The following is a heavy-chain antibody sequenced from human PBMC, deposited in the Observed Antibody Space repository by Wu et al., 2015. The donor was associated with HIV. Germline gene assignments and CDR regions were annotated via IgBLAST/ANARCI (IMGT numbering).Heavy chain of an antibody. CDR1: GGTFSSYA. CDR3: ARDGRYYYDSSGYSSDDY. D-gene: IGHD3-22*01. V-gene: IGHV1-69*18. CDR2: IIPIFGTA. J-gene: IGHJ4*02. Sequence: QVQLVQSGAEVKKPGSSVKVSCKASGGTFSSYAISWVRQAPGQGLEWMGRIIPIFGTANYAQKFQGRVTITADESTSTAYMELSSLRSEDTAVYYCARDGRYYYDSSGYSSDDYWGQGTLVTVSS.